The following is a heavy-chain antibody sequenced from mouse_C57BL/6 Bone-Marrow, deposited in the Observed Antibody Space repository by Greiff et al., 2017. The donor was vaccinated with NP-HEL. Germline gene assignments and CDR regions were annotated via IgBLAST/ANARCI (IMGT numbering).Heavy chain of an antibody. Sequence: EVMLVESGGGLVQPGGSMKLSCAASGFTFSDAWMDWVRQSPEKGLEWVAEIRNKANNHATYYAESVKGRFTISRDDSKSSVYLQMNSLRAEDTGIYYCTRYDGYYYYAMDYWGQGTSVTVSS. CDR1: GFTFSDAW. CDR3: TRYDGYYYYAMDY. CDR2: IRNKANNHAT. D-gene: IGHD2-3*01. J-gene: IGHJ4*01. V-gene: IGHV6-6*01.